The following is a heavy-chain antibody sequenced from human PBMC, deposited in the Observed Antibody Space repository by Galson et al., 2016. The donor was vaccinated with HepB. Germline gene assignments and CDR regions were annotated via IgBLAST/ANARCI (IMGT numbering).Heavy chain of an antibody. V-gene: IGHV3-23*01. CDR2: ISGSGSSK. CDR1: GFSFNTYA. J-gene: IGHJ6*02. CDR3: ARLIGIPSANFYHGFDV. Sequence: SLRLSCAASGFSFNTYAMSWVRQAPGKGLEWVSAISGSGSSKYNADSVRGRFTVSRDNSKNTVFLQMNSLRAEDTALYYCARLIGIPSANFYHGFDVWGQGTTVTVSS. D-gene: IGHD2-2*01.